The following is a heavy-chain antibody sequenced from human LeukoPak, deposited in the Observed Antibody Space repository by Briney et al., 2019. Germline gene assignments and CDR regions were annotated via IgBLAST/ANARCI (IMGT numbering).Heavy chain of an antibody. D-gene: IGHD2-21*01. J-gene: IGHJ2*01. CDR2: INIGGLSI. V-gene: IGHV3-74*03. CDR3: VGEGVVEPGWYFDL. CDR1: GFNFSNYW. Sequence: PGGSLRLSCAASGFNFSNYWMHWVRQVPGKGPVWVSRINIGGLSITYAESGKGRFTISRDNMKNMVYLQMTSLRVDDTAVYYCVGEGVVEPGWYFDLWGRGTLVTVSS.